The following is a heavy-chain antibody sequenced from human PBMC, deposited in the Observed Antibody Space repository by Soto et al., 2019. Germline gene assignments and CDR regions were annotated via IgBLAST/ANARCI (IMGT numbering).Heavy chain of an antibody. D-gene: IGHD1-20*01. CDR3: VRGPYNYNPRYFDY. CDR1: GGSFSGYF. CDR2: INHSGIT. J-gene: IGHJ4*02. V-gene: IGHV4-34*01. Sequence: QVQLQQWGAGLLKPSETLSLTCTVSGGSFSGYFWTWIRQPPGKGLEWLAEINHSGITNYNPSVEGRFSMSGDPSKQQLSLRLDSLTAPDTAVYYWVRGPYNYNPRYFDYWGQGTLVTVSS.